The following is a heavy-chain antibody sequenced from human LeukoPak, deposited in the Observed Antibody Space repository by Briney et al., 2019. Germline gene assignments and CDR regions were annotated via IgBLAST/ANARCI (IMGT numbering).Heavy chain of an antibody. CDR1: GPYIQDYA. CDR3: IKETSAGGLDY. V-gene: IGHV3-9*01. CDR2: IFGNRKRV. Sequence: GKSLRLSCKASGPYIQDYAMHWVRQAPGKGLEWVSGIFGNRKRVDYADSVKGRLTVSRDNAKNSLYLQMNNLRLEDTALYYCIKETSAGGLDYWGQGTLVTVSS. D-gene: IGHD4-23*01. J-gene: IGHJ4*02.